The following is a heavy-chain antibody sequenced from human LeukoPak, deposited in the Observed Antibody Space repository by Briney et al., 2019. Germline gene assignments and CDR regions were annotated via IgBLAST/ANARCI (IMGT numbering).Heavy chain of an antibody. CDR1: GGSISSGDYY. D-gene: IGHD4-17*01. CDR3: ARRDMYGDYGGAPGDY. Sequence: SQTLSLTCTVSGGSISSGDYYWSWIRQPPGKGLEWIGYIYYSGSTYYNPSLKSRVTISVDTSKNQFSLKLSSVTAADTAVYYCARRDMYGDYGGAPGDYWGQGTLVTVSS. CDR2: IYYSGST. J-gene: IGHJ4*02. V-gene: IGHV4-30-4*01.